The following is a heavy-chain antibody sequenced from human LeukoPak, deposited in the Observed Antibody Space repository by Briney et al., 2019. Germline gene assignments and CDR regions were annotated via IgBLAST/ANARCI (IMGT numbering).Heavy chain of an antibody. D-gene: IGHD6-6*01. J-gene: IGHJ4*02. CDR3: ANTHCDSSPIVWNF. CDR1: GDSITSHY. V-gene: IGHV4-59*11. CDR2: VHHSGGT. Sequence: SETLSLTCIVSGDSITSHYWNWIRQPPGKGLEWIGYVHHSGGTTYHPSLKSRVTMSVDTSKNQFSLKLSSVTAADTAVYYCANTHCDSSPIVWNFWGQGTLVTVSS.